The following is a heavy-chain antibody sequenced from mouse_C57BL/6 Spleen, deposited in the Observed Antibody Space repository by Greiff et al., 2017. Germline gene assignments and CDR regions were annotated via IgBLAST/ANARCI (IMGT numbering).Heavy chain of an antibody. V-gene: IGHV1-82*01. J-gene: IGHJ3*01. CDR1: GYAFSSSW. D-gene: IGHD1-1*01. CDR3: ANHYYGSSDGAY. CDR2: IYPGDGDT. Sequence: QVQLQQSGPELVKPGASVKISCKASGYAFSSSWMNWVKQRPGKGLEWIGRIYPGDGDTNYNGKFKGKATLTADKSSSTAYMQLSSLTSEDSAVYFCANHYYGSSDGAYWGQGTLVTVSA.